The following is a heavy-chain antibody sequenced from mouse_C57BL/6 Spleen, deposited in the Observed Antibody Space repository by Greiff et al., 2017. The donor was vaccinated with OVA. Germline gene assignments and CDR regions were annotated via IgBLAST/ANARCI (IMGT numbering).Heavy chain of an antibody. CDR2: IWAGGST. CDR3: ARDRGAFITTVAGYFDV. D-gene: IGHD1-1*01. Sequence: VQLVESGPGLVAPSQSLSITCTVSGFSLTSYGVHWVRQPPGKGLEWLGVIWAGGSTNYNSALMSRLSISKDNSKSQVFLKMNSLQTDDTAMYYCARDRGAFITTVAGYFDVWGAGTTVTVSS. J-gene: IGHJ1*01. CDR1: GFSLTSYG. V-gene: IGHV2-9*02.